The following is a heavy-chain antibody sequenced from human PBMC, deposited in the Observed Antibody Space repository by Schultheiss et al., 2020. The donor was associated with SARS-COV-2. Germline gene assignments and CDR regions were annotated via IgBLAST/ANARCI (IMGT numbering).Heavy chain of an antibody. CDR3: ARPYYDFWSGPLWGMDV. J-gene: IGHJ6*02. CDR2: ISYDGSNK. Sequence: GGSLRLSCAASGFTFSSYGMHWVRQAPGKGLEWVAVISYDGSNKYYADSVKGRFTISRDNSKNTLYLQMNSLRAEDTAVYYCARPYYDFWSGPLWGMDVWGQGTTVTVSS. CDR1: GFTFSSYG. D-gene: IGHD3-3*01. V-gene: IGHV3-30*12.